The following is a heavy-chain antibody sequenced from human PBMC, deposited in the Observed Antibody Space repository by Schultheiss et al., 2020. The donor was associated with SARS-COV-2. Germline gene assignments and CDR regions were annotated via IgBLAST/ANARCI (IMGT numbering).Heavy chain of an antibody. D-gene: IGHD4-17*01. J-gene: IGHJ6*02. CDR1: GFTFSSYS. Sequence: GESLKISCAASGFTFSSYSMNWVRQAPGKGLEWVSYISSSSSTIYYADSVKGRFTISRDNAKNSLYLQMNSLRDEDTAVYYCARGPFYGDYDYYYYGMDVWGQGTTVTVSS. V-gene: IGHV3-48*02. CDR3: ARGPFYGDYDYYYYGMDV. CDR2: ISSSSSTI.